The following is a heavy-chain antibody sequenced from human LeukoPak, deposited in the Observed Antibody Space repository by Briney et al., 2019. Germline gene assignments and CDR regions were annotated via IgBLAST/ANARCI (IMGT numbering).Heavy chain of an antibody. CDR1: GFTFSSYG. J-gene: IGHJ4*02. CDR3: AKAPGYSGYAIDY. V-gene: IGHV3-30*02. CDR2: IRYDGSNK. D-gene: IGHD5-12*01. Sequence: GGSLRLSCAASGFTFSSYGMHWVRQAPGKGLEWVAFIRYDGSNKYYADSVKGRFTISRDNSKNTLYLQMNSLRAEDTAVYYCAKAPGYSGYAIDYWGQGTLVTVSS.